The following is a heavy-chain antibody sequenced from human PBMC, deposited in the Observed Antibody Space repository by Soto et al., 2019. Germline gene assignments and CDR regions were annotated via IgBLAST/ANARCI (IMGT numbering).Heavy chain of an antibody. D-gene: IGHD3-10*01. V-gene: IGHV4-39*01. Sequence: SETLSLTCTVSGGSISSSSYYWGWIRQPPGKGLEWIGSIYYSGSTYYNPSLKSRVTISVDTSKNQFSLKLSSVTAADTAVYYCARTPLDMVRGVIAYYFDYWGQGTLVTVSS. J-gene: IGHJ4*02. CDR3: ARTPLDMVRGVIAYYFDY. CDR1: GGSISSSSYY. CDR2: IYYSGST.